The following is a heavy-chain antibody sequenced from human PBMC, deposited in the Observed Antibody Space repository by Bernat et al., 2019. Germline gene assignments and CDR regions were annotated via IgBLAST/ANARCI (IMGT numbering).Heavy chain of an antibody. CDR3: ARDFASATRGY. CDR2: IKQDGSEK. Sequence: EVQLVESGGGLVKPGGSLRLSCAASGFTFSSYSMNWVRQTPGKGLEWLANIKQDGSEKKYVDSVKGRFTVSRDNAKNSLYLQMDSLRVEDTAMYYCARDFASATRGYWGQGTLVTVSS. J-gene: IGHJ4*02. CDR1: GFTFSSYS. V-gene: IGHV3-7*01. D-gene: IGHD6-25*01.